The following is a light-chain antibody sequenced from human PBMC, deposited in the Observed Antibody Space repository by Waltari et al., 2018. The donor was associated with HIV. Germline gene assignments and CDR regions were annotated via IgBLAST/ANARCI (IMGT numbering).Light chain of an antibody. J-gene: IGLJ2*01. CDR2: EVN. V-gene: IGLV2-8*01. CDR3: SSYAGSGNLLL. Sequence: QSALTQPPAASGSPGQSVTISCTGTSNDIGPYNSVSWYQQHPDKAPRLLIYEVNKRPSGVPGRFSGSKSGNTASLTVAGLQAEDEADYYCSSYAGSGNLLLFGGGTK. CDR1: SNDIGPYNS.